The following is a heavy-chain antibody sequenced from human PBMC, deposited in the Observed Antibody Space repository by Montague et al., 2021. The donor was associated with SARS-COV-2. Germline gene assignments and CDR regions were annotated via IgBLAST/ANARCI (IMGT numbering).Heavy chain of an antibody. D-gene: IGHD3-3*01. J-gene: IGHJ6*03. V-gene: IGHV4-39*01. Sequence: SETLSLTCTVSGGSVSSSNYQSGWLRQPPGKGLGWIGSIHYSGSTYYKPSLKSRVTISLDTSKNLFSLKLNSVTAADTAVYYGSRGDFGVVIIPYYYYYMDVWGKGTTVTVSS. CDR1: GGSVSSSNYQ. CDR2: IHYSGST. CDR3: SRGDFGVVIIPYYYYYMDV.